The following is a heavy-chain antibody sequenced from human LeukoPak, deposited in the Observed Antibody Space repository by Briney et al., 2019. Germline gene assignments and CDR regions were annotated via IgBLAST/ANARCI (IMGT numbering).Heavy chain of an antibody. CDR2: INTDGSST. J-gene: IGHJ4*02. Sequence: GGPLRLSCEAPGFTFSSYWMNWFRKAPGKGLLWVSRINTDGSSTSYADSVKGRFTISRDNAKDTLYLQMNSLRAEDTAVYYCARGGEGIAAAASYFDYWGQGTLVTVSS. V-gene: IGHV3-74*01. CDR3: ARGGEGIAAAASYFDY. D-gene: IGHD6-13*01. CDR1: GFTFSSYW.